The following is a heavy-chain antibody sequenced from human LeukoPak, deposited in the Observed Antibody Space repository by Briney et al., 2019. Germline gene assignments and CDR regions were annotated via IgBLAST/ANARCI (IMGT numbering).Heavy chain of an antibody. CDR3: ARDHGLNTYYRGHYYYMDV. V-gene: IGHV4-4*07. D-gene: IGHD3-10*01. J-gene: IGHJ6*03. Sequence: SETLSLTCTVSGGSISSYYWSWIRQPAGKGLEWIGRIYTSGSTNYNPSLKSRVTISVDTSKNQFSLKLSSVTAADTAVYYCARDHGLNTYYRGHYYYMDVWGKGTTVTISS. CDR2: IYTSGST. CDR1: GGSISSYY.